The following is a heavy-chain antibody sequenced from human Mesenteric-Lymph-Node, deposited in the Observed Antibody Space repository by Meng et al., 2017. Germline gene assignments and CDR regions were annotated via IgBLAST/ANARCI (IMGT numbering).Heavy chain of an antibody. V-gene: IGHV3-23*01. CDR2: MSGSGGRT. Sequence: GESLKISCVASGFAFGSYIMTWVRQAPGKGLEYVSSMSGSGGRTYYADSVKGRFTISRDNSKNTLYLQMNSLGGDDTATYYCGKVDPITAHTSGWYGVDYWGQGTLVTVSS. CDR1: GFAFGSYI. CDR3: GKVDPITAHTSGWYGVDY. J-gene: IGHJ4*02. D-gene: IGHD6-13*01.